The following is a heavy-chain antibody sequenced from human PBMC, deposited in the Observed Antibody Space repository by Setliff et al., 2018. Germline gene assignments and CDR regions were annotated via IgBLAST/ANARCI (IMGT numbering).Heavy chain of an antibody. D-gene: IGHD6-13*01. CDR1: GDSINHFF. V-gene: IGHV4-59*01. J-gene: IGHJ4*02. CDR2: IYYSGGA. CDR3: AKCSSWHGHYPHFNY. Sequence: SETLSLTCSVSGDSINHFFWTWVRLSPGKGLEWIGYIYYSGGATYNPSLRGRASIAIGASKAHFSLDLRTVTTADTAVYYCAKCSSWHGHYPHFNYWGQGTLVTVSS.